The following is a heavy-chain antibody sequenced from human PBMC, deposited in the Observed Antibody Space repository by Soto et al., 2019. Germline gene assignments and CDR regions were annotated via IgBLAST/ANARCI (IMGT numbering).Heavy chain of an antibody. D-gene: IGHD3-3*01. Sequence: GGSLRLSCAASGFTFSSYSMNWVRQAPGKGLEWVSSISSSSSYIYYADSVKGRFTISRNNAKNSLYLQMNSLRAEDTAVYYCARGGYYDFWSGQTPAPDYWGQGTLVTVSS. J-gene: IGHJ4*02. V-gene: IGHV3-21*01. CDR2: ISSSSSYI. CDR1: GFTFSSYS. CDR3: ARGGYYDFWSGQTPAPDY.